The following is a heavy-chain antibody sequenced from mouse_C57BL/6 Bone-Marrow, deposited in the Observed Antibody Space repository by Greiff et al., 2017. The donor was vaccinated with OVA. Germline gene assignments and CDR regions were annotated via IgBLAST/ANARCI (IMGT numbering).Heavy chain of an antibody. J-gene: IGHJ4*01. CDR2: IRNKANGYTT. D-gene: IGHD2-3*01. CDR1: GFTFTDYY. V-gene: IGHV7-3*01. Sequence: EVKLMESGGGLVQPGGSLSLSSAASGFTFTDYYMSWVRQPPGKALEWLGFIRNKANGYTTEYSASVKGRFTISRDNSQSILYLQMNALRAEDSATYYCARDGFYYAMDYWGQGTSVTVSS. CDR3: ARDGFYYAMDY.